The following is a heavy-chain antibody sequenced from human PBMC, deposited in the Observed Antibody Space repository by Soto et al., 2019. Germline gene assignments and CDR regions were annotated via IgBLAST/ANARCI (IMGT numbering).Heavy chain of an antibody. Sequence: PSETLSLTCTVSGGSFSPYYWSWIRQPPGKGLEWIGYIDYGGNTKYNPSLKSRVIISVDTSKNQFSLKVTSVTAADTAMYYCARVPPGDLPFDSWGQGTLVTVSS. D-gene: IGHD3-10*01. CDR2: IDYGGNT. CDR1: GGSFSPYY. CDR3: ARVPPGDLPFDS. J-gene: IGHJ4*02. V-gene: IGHV4-59*01.